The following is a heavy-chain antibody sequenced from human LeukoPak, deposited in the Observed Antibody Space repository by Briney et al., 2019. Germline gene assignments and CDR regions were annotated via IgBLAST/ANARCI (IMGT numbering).Heavy chain of an antibody. Sequence: SETLSLTCAAYGGSFSGYYWSWIRQPPGKGLEWIGEINHSGSTNYNPSLKSRVTISVDTSKNQFSLKLSSVTAADTAVYYCARGLITMIVVALIPGAFDIWGQGTMVTVSS. CDR3: ARGLITMIVVALIPGAFDI. CDR2: INHSGST. D-gene: IGHD3-22*01. J-gene: IGHJ3*02. CDR1: GGSFSGYY. V-gene: IGHV4-34*01.